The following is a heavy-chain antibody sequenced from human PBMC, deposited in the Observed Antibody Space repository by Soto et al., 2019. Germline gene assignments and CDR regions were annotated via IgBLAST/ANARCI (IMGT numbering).Heavy chain of an antibody. D-gene: IGHD3-3*01. Sequence: ASVKVSCKASGGTFSSYAISWVRQAPGQGLEWMGGIIPIFGTANYAQKFQGRVTITADESTSTAYMELSSLRSEDTAVYYCARSPYYDFWSGSDCFDYWGQGTLVTVSS. CDR1: GGTFSSYA. CDR3: ARSPYYDFWSGSDCFDY. CDR2: IIPIFGTA. V-gene: IGHV1-69*13. J-gene: IGHJ4*02.